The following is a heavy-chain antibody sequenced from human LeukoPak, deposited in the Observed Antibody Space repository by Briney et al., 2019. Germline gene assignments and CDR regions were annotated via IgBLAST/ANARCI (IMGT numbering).Heavy chain of an antibody. V-gene: IGHV3-74*01. CDR2: INSDGSST. CDR1: GLTFSSNW. CDR3: STQRGGSPGDY. D-gene: IGHD6-25*01. J-gene: IGHJ4*02. Sequence: GVSLRLSCATSGLTFSSNWMHWVRQAPGKGLVWVSRINSDGSSTIYADSVKGRFTISRDNAKNTLYLQMNSLRAEDTAVYYCSTQRGGSPGDYWGQGALVTVSS.